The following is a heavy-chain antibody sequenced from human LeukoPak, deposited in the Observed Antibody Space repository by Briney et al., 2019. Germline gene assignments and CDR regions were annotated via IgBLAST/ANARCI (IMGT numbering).Heavy chain of an antibody. CDR2: INPNSGGT. CDR1: GYTFTGYY. CDR3: ARDSGYDYLEYYFDY. V-gene: IGHV1-2*02. Sequence: ASVKVSCKASGYTFTGYYMHWVRQAPGQGLEWMGWINPNSGGTNYTQKFQGRVTMTRDTSISTAYMELSRLRSDDTAVYYCARDSGYDYLEYYFDYWGQGTLVTVSS. J-gene: IGHJ4*02. D-gene: IGHD5-12*01.